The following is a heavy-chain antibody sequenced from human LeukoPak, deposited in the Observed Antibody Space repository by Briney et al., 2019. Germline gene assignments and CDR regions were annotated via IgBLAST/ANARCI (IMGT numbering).Heavy chain of an antibody. CDR1: GDSVSSNSAA. Sequence: SQTLSLTCAISGDSVSSNSAAWNWIRQSPSRGLEWLGRTYYRSKWYNDYAVSVKSRITINPDTSKNQFSLQLNSVTPEDTAVYYCARGYSSSWYGRGGFDYWGQGTLVTVSS. D-gene: IGHD6-13*01. CDR3: ARGYSSSWYGRGGFDY. V-gene: IGHV6-1*01. J-gene: IGHJ4*02. CDR2: TYYRSKWYN.